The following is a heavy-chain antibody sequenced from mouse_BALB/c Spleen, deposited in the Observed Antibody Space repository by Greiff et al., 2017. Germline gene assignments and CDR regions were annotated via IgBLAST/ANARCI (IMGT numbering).Heavy chain of an antibody. J-gene: IGHJ4*01. CDR3: ARWGYGYVGAMDY. V-gene: IGHV1-18*01. D-gene: IGHD1-2*01. Sequence: EVQLQQSGPELVKPGASVKIPCKASGYTFTDYNMDWVKQSHGKSLEWIGDINPNNGGTIYNQKFKGKATLTVDKSSSTAYMQLSSLTSEDSAVYYCARWGYGYVGAMDYWGQGTSVTVSS. CDR1: GYTFTDYN. CDR2: INPNNGGT.